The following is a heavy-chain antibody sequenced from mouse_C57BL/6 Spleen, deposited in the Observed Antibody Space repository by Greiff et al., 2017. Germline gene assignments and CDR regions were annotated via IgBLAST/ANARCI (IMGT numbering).Heavy chain of an antibody. J-gene: IGHJ2*01. D-gene: IGHD1-1*01. CDR1: GYTFTDYE. V-gene: IGHV1-15*01. CDR2: IDPETGGT. CDR3: TRGTVVAPGD. Sequence: QVQLQQSGAELVRPGASVTLSCKASGYTFTDYEMHWVKQTPVHGLEWIGAIDPETGGTAYNQKFKGKAILTADKSSSTAYMELRSLTSEDSAVYYCTRGTVVAPGDWGQGTTLTVSS.